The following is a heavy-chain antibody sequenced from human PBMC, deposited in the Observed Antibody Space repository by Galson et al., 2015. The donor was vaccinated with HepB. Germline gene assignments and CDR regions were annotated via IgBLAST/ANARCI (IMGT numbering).Heavy chain of an antibody. J-gene: IGHJ4*02. CDR1: GFIFSNFD. CDR3: AKDLQRSSGWFSVEY. Sequence: SLRLSCAASGFIFSNFDMIWVRQAPGKGLEWVSAVSNGGDRTYYADSVKGRFTIPRDNAKNTVYLQMHSLRAEDTAVYYCAKDLQRSSGWFSVEYWGQGALVTVSS. D-gene: IGHD6-19*01. V-gene: IGHV3-23*01. CDR2: VSNGGDRT.